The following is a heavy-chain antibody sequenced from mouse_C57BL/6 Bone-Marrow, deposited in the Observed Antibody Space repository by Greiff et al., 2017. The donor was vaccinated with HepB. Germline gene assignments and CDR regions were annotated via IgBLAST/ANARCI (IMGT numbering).Heavy chain of an antibody. J-gene: IGHJ2*01. CDR2: INYDGSST. CDR1: GFTFSDYY. CDR3: ARSLITTVVVPFDY. D-gene: IGHD1-1*01. Sequence: EVQLVESEGGLVQPGSSMKLSCTASGFTFSDYYMAWVRQVPEKGLEWVANINYDGSSTYYLDSLKSRFIISRDNAKNILYLQMSSLKSEDTATYYCARSLITTVVVPFDYWGQGTTLTVSS. V-gene: IGHV5-16*01.